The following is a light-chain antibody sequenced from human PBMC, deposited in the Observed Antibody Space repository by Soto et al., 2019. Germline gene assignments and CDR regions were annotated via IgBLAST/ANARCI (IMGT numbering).Light chain of an antibody. J-gene: IGKJ2*01. V-gene: IGKV1-5*03. Sequence: DTQMTQSPSTLSAFVGDRVTITCRASQSIDSWLAWYQQKPGKAPKLLIYKASSLESGVPTRFSGTGAGTEFTLTISSLQPDDFATYYCQQYKYYPSFGQGTKVEIK. CDR3: QQYKYYPS. CDR1: QSIDSW. CDR2: KAS.